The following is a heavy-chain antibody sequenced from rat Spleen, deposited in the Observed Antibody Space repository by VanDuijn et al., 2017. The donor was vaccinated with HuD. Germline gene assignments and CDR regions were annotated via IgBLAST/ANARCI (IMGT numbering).Heavy chain of an antibody. J-gene: IGHJ2*01. Sequence: EVQLVESGGGLVQPGGSLKLSCVASGFTFSNYYMAWVRQAPTKGLEWVASITNSGGSTYYRDSVKGRFTISRDNAKSTLYLQMDSLRSEDTATYYCVRHDDYWGQGVMVTVSS. CDR1: GFTFSNYY. CDR3: VRHDDY. CDR2: ITNSGGST. V-gene: IGHV5-25*01.